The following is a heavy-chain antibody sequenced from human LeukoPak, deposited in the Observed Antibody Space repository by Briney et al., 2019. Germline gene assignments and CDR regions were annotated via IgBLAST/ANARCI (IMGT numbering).Heavy chain of an antibody. V-gene: IGHV3-7*01. CDR1: GFTFSSYW. Sequence: PGRSLRLSCAASGFTFSSYWMSWVRQAPGKGMDWVANMKQDVSEKYYVDSVKGRLTISRDNAKNSLYLQMNSLRAEDTAVYYCARDGRPDFWSGYYQAFDYWGQGTLVTVSS. D-gene: IGHD3-3*01. CDR3: ARDGRPDFWSGYYQAFDY. J-gene: IGHJ4*02. CDR2: MKQDVSEK.